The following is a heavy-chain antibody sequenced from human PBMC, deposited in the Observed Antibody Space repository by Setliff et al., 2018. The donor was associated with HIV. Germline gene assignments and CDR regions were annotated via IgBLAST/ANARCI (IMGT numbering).Heavy chain of an antibody. CDR1: GGSFRGYF. V-gene: IGHV4-34*01. D-gene: IGHD3-3*01. J-gene: IGHJ4*02. CDR3: ARLRDKYDSATFYRPLYFFDY. CDR2: INHHGST. Sequence: PSETLSLTCAVYGGSFRGYFWSWIRQPPGKGLEWIGEINHHGSTTYNTSLKSRLTISVNTSKNQFSLRLNSVTAADTAVYYCARLRDKYDSATFYRPLYFFDYWGQGTQVTVSS.